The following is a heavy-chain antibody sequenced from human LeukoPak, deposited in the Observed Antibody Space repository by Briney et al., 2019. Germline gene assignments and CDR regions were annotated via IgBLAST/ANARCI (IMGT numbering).Heavy chain of an antibody. CDR1: GFTFGDYA. Sequence: GRSLRLSCTASGFTFGDYAMSWVRQAPGKGLEWVGFIRSKAYGGTTEYAASVKGRFAISRDDSKSIAYLQMNSLKTEDTAVYYCTRSDYYDSSGYYYFDYWGQGTLVTVSS. D-gene: IGHD3-22*01. J-gene: IGHJ4*02. CDR2: IRSKAYGGTT. CDR3: TRSDYYDSSGYYYFDY. V-gene: IGHV3-49*04.